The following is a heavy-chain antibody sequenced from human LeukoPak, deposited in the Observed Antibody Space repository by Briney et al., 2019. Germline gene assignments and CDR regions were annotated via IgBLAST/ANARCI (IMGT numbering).Heavy chain of an antibody. CDR1: GFTFTSYN. J-gene: IGHJ4*02. V-gene: IGHV3-48*01. D-gene: IGHD3-22*01. CDR3: STDTYYYQSSGNRDY. Sequence: GGSLRLSCAASGFTFTSYNMSWVRQAPGKGLEWVSYISSDGRTIYYADSVRGRFTISRDNPKNSLYLQMNSLRAEDTALYYCSTDTYYYQSSGNRDYWGQGTLVTVSS. CDR2: ISSDGRTI.